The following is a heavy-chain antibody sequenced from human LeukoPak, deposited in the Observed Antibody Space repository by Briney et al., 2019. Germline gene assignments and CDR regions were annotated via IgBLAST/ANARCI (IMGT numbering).Heavy chain of an antibody. CDR1: GFTFSNFA. CDR2: ISYDAGKT. V-gene: IGHV3-30*04. J-gene: IGHJ6*03. D-gene: IGHD1-26*01. CDR3: AKYRGSDCYHYDMDV. Sequence: GGSLRLSCAASGFTFSNFAVHWVRQAPGKGLEWVAGISYDAGKTYYADSVRGRFTISRDNSKNTLYLQMNSLRAEDTAVYYCAKYRGSDCYHYDMDVWGKGTTVTVSS.